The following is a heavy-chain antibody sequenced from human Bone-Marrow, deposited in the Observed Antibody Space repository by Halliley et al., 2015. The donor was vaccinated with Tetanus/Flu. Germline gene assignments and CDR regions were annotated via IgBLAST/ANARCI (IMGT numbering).Heavy chain of an antibody. V-gene: IGHV4-30-4*01. J-gene: IGHJ4*02. Sequence: FSGSTYYNPSLKSRVSISVDTSQNLFSLNLYSVTAADTAVYYCARAGNYYGSGSYYSADYWGQGTLVTVSS. CDR3: ARAGNYYGSGSYYSADY. D-gene: IGHD3-10*01. CDR2: FSGST.